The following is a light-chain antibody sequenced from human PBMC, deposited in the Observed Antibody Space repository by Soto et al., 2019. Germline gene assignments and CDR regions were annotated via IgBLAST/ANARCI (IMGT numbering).Light chain of an antibody. Sequence: EIVLTQSPATLSLPPGETATLSCRASQSVSSDYLAWYQQKPGQPPRLLIYGASSRATGVPERFSGSGSGTDFTLTISSLEPEDFAVYYCQQHGSSFGGGTKV. CDR2: GAS. CDR1: QSVSSDY. V-gene: IGKV3-20*01. J-gene: IGKJ4*01. CDR3: QQHGSS.